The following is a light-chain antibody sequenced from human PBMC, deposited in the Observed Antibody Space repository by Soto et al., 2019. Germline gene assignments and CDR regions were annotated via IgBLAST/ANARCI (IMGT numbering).Light chain of an antibody. CDR2: GAT. CDR3: QKYNSAPLT. Sequence: DIQMTQSPSPLTASVGDRVTITCRASQGISNFLAWYQQKPGKAPKLLIYGATTSQSGVPSRFSGSGSGTDFTLAISSLQPEDVATYYCQKYNSAPLTFGQGTRLEIK. J-gene: IGKJ5*01. CDR1: QGISNF. V-gene: IGKV1-27*01.